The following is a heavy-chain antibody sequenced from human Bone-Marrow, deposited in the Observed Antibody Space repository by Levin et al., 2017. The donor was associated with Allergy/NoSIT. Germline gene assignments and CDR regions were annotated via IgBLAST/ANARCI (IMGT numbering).Heavy chain of an antibody. D-gene: IGHD1-1*01. J-gene: IGHJ6*02. CDR1: GFTFSSYS. CDR3: ASQLNYYYGMDV. V-gene: IGHV3-21*01. Sequence: GGSLRLSCAASGFTFSSYSMNWVRQAPGKGLEWVSSISSSSSYIYYADSVKGRFTISRDNAKNSLYLQMNSLRAEDTAVYYCASQLNYYYGMDVWGQGTTVTVSS. CDR2: ISSSSSYI.